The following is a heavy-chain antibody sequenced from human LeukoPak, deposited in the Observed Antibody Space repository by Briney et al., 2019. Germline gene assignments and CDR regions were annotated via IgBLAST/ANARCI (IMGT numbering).Heavy chain of an antibody. J-gene: IGHJ4*02. CDR3: ARWAGYCGGATCPYYLDF. V-gene: IGHV1-69*04. D-gene: IGHD2-21*01. CDR2: IIPIIGIA. CDR1: GGTFSNYG. Sequence: WASVKVSCKASGGTFSNYGISWVRQAPGQGLEWMGRIIPIIGIANYAQKFQGRVTITADKSTSTAYMELNTLRPEDTAVYYCARWAGYCGGATCPYYLDFWGQGTLVTVSS.